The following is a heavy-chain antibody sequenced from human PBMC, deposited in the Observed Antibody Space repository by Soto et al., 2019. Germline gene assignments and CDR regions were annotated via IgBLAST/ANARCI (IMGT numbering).Heavy chain of an antibody. Sequence: SQTLSLTCAISGDSVSTNTATWDWIRQSPSRGLEWLGGTYYRSRWFHDYAVSVESRITISPDTSNNQLSLQLTSVTPDDTAVYYCARLVGNSWLDSWGQGTLVTVSS. CDR1: GDSVSTNTAT. CDR2: TYYRSRWFH. J-gene: IGHJ5*01. V-gene: IGHV6-1*01. D-gene: IGHD2-2*01. CDR3: ARLVGNSWLDS.